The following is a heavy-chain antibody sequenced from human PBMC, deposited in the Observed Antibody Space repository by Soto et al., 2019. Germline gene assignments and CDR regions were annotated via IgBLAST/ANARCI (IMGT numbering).Heavy chain of an antibody. J-gene: IGHJ4*02. V-gene: IGHV4-31*03. D-gene: IGHD3-3*01. Sequence: QVQLQESGPGLVTPSQTLSLTCTVSGLSMSSGGYRWNWIRQHPGKALEWIGNIYYSGSPYYNPSLKSRVTISVDTFKNQFSLELNSLTAADTAVYYCARSSAQYWSGHYILDYWGQGSLLTVSS. CDR2: IYYSGSP. CDR1: GLSMSSGGYR. CDR3: ARSSAQYWSGHYILDY.